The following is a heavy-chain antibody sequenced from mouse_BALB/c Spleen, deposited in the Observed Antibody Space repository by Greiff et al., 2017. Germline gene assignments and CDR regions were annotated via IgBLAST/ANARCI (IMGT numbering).Heavy chain of an antibody. V-gene: IGHV3-2*02. CDR3: ARYWDYFDY. CDR2: ISYSGST. J-gene: IGHJ2*01. D-gene: IGHD4-1*01. CDR1: GYSITSDYA. Sequence: EVQLQESGPGLVKPSQSLSLTCTVTGYSITSDYAWNWIRQFPGNKLEWMGYISYSGSTSYNPSLKSRISITRDTSKNQFFLQLNSVTTEDTATYYCARYWDYFDYWGQGTTLTVSS.